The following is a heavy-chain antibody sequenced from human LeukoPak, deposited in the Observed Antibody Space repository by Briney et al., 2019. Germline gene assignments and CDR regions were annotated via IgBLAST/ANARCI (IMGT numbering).Heavy chain of an antibody. CDR3: SSCYSDSYFDL. CDR2: IYHTGNT. V-gene: IGHV4-38-2*01. D-gene: IGHD2-2*02. CDR1: GASMSSGFY. J-gene: IGHJ2*01. Sequence: PSETLSLTCGVSGASMSSGFYWGWIRQPPGKGLEWIGSIYHTGNTYYNPSLKSRVTISIDTSKNRFSLKVKSVTAADTAIYYCSSCYSDSYFDLWGRGTLVTVSS.